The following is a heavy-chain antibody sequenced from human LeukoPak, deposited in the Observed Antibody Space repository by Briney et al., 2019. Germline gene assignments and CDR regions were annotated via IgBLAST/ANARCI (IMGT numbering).Heavy chain of an antibody. CDR2: ISAYNGNT. Sequence: ASVKVSCKASGYTFTSYVISWVRQAPGQGLEWMGWISAYNGNTKYTQKFQGRVTMTTDTSTSTAYMELGNLRSDDTAVYYCARDLYGDLLDYWGQGTLVTVSS. CDR1: GYTFTSYV. V-gene: IGHV1-18*01. D-gene: IGHD4-17*01. CDR3: ARDLYGDLLDY. J-gene: IGHJ4*02.